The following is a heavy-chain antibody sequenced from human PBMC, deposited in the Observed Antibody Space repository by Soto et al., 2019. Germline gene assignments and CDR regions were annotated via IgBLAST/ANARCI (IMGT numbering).Heavy chain of an antibody. D-gene: IGHD4-17*01. Sequence: QVQLVESGGGVVQPGRSLRLSCAASGFTFSSYAMHWVRRAPGKGLEWVAVISYDGSNKYHADSVKGRFTISRDNSKNTLYLQLNSLRAEDTAVYYCAREFGITVTPSFDYWGQGTLVTVSS. CDR2: ISYDGSNK. CDR1: GFTFSSYA. CDR3: AREFGITVTPSFDY. J-gene: IGHJ4*02. V-gene: IGHV3-30-3*01.